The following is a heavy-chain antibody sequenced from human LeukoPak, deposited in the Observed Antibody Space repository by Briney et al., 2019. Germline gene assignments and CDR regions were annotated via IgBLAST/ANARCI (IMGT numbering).Heavy chain of an antibody. CDR2: ISSSGSTI. D-gene: IGHD3-10*02. J-gene: IGHJ6*04. V-gene: IGHV3-48*03. Sequence: TGGSLRLSCAASGFPFSSYEMNWVRQAPGKGLEWVSYISSSGSTIYYEDSVKGRFTISRDNAKNTLYVQMNSLRAEDTAVYYCAELGITMIGGVWGKGTTVTISS. CDR3: AELGITMIGGV. CDR1: GFPFSSYE.